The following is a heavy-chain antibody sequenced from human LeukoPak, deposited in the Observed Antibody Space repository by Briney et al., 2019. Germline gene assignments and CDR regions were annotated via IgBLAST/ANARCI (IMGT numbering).Heavy chain of an antibody. CDR3: TRSVFPYYFDC. CDR1: GFTFSNYW. J-gene: IGHJ4*02. D-gene: IGHD3-10*02. Sequence: GGSLRLSCVASGFTFSNYWIHWVRQAPGKGLVWVSRTNNDGSSTTYADFVKGRFTSSRDNAKKTLYLQMDSLRAEDTAVYYCTRSVFPYYFDCWGQGTLVTVSS. CDR2: TNNDGSST. V-gene: IGHV3-74*01.